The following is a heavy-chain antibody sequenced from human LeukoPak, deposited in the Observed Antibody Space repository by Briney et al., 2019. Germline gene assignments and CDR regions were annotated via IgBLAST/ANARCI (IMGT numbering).Heavy chain of an antibody. CDR2: INHSGST. J-gene: IGHJ4*02. CDR1: GGSFSGYY. Sequence: SETLSLTCAVYGGSFSGYYWSWIRQPPGKGLEWIGEINHSGSTNYNPSLKSRVTISVDTSKKQFSLKLSSVTAADTAVYYCATVDTAMVLFDYWGQGTLVTVSS. D-gene: IGHD5-18*01. V-gene: IGHV4-34*01. CDR3: ATVDTAMVLFDY.